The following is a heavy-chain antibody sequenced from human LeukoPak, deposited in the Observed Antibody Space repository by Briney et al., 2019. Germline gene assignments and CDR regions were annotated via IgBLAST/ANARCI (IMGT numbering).Heavy chain of an antibody. CDR1: GFTFSSSW. CDR2: IKEDGSEK. V-gene: IGHV3-7*04. Sequence: SGGSLRLSCAASGFTFSSSWMSWVRQAPGKGLEWVANIKEDGSEKYYVDSVKGRFTISRDNAKNSLYLQMNSLRVEDTAVYYCARASEMGSDYWGQGILGTVSS. J-gene: IGHJ4*02. D-gene: IGHD2-8*01. CDR3: ARASEMGSDY.